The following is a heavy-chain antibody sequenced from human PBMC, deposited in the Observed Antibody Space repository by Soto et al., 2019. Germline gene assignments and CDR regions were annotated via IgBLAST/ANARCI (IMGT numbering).Heavy chain of an antibody. CDR1: GFTFSSYG. CDR2: ISYDGSNK. V-gene: IGHV3-30*18. Sequence: QVQLVESGGGVVQPGRSLRLSCAASGFTFSSYGMHWVRQAPGKGLEWVAVISYDGSNKYYADSVKGRFTISRDNSKNTRYLQMNSLRAEDTAVYYCAKNLGSGWYARWGQGTLVTVSS. D-gene: IGHD6-19*01. J-gene: IGHJ4*02. CDR3: AKNLGSGWYAR.